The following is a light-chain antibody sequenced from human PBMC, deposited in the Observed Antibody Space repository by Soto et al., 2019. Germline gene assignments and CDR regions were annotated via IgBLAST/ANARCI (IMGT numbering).Light chain of an antibody. CDR3: QQRANWPRAT. CDR1: QGVNGF. Sequence: EIVLTQSPATLSLSPGDRATLSCRASQGVNGFLAWYQHKPGQAPSLLIYDVSSRATGIPARFSGSGSGTDFTLTISSLEPEDFAVYYCQQRANWPRATFGQGTKLEIK. J-gene: IGKJ2*01. V-gene: IGKV3-11*01. CDR2: DVS.